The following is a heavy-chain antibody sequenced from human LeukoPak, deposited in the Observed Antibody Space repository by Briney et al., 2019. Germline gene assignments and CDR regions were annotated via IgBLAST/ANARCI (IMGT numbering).Heavy chain of an antibody. CDR1: GFTFDDYA. V-gene: IGHV3-43D*03. D-gene: IGHD2-2*01. Sequence: GGSLTLSCAASGFTFDDYAMHWVRQAPGKGLEWVSLISWDGGSTYYADSVKGRFTISRDNSKNSLYLQMNSLRAEDTALYYCAKPVVPAAINGYMDVWGKGTTVTVSS. CDR3: AKPVVPAAINGYMDV. CDR2: ISWDGGST. J-gene: IGHJ6*03.